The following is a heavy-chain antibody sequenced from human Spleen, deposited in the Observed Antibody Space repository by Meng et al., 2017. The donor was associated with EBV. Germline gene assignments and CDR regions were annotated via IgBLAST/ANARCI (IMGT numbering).Heavy chain of an antibody. V-gene: IGHV4-34*01. CDR2: INHSGST. CDR1: GGSFRGYF. D-gene: IGHD6-6*01. CDR3: AKGKIVARSPWFDP. Sequence: LPKWRAGLLTPSKTLSLTCSVYGGSFRGYFWSWIRQPPGKGLEWIGEINHSGSTSYNPSLKSRVTISEDTSKNQFSLKLSSVTAADTAIYYCAKGKIVARSPWFDPWGQGTLVTVSS. J-gene: IGHJ5*02.